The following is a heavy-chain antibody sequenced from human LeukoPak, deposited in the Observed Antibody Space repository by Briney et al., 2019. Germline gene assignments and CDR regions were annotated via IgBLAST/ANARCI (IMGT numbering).Heavy chain of an antibody. CDR2: INHSGST. CDR1: GGSFSSYY. J-gene: IGHJ5*02. CDR3: ARPVRGP. V-gene: IGHV4-34*01. Sequence: SETLSLTCAVYGGSFSSYYWSWIRQPPGKGLVWIGEINHSGSTNYNPSLKSRVTISVDTSTNQFSLKVSSVTAADTAMYYCARPVRGPWGQGTLVTVSS.